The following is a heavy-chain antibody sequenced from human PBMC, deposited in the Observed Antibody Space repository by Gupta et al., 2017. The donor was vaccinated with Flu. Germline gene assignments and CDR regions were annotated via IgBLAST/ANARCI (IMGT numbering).Heavy chain of an antibody. CDR3: ARRLNYYASGGNWFDP. CDR1: GGSISSGGYY. CDR2: IYYSGST. V-gene: IGHV4-31*03. Sequence: QAQLQESGPGLVRPSETLSLTCTVSGGSISSGGYYWTWIRQHPGKGLEWIGYIYYSGSTYDNPSLKSRVTISIDTSQNQFSLKLNSVTAADTAVYYCARRLNYYASGGNWFDPWGQGTLVTVSS. J-gene: IGHJ5*02. D-gene: IGHD3-10*01.